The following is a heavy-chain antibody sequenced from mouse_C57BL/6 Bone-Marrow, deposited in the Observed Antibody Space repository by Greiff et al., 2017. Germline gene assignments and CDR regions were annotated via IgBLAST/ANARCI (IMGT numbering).Heavy chain of an antibody. V-gene: IGHV1-52*01. CDR1: GYTFTSYW. CDR3: AITTVVPYWYFDV. J-gene: IGHJ1*03. D-gene: IGHD1-1*01. CDR2: IDPSDSAT. Sequence: VQLQQPGAELVRPGSSVKLSCKASGYTFTSYWMHWVKQRPIQGLEWIGNIDPSDSATHYNQKFKDKATLTVDKSSSTAYMQLSSLTSEDSAVYYCAITTVVPYWYFDVWGTGTTVTVSS.